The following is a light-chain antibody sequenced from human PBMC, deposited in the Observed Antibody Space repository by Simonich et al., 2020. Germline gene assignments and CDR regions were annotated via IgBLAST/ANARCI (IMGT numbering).Light chain of an antibody. CDR3: QQYNNCPPLT. Sequence: EIVMTQSPATLSVSPGARATLSCRASQCVSSNLAWYQQKPGQAPRLLIYGASTRATCIPARFSGSGSGTEFTLTISSLQSEDFAVYYCQQYNNCPPLTFGGGTKVEVK. J-gene: IGKJ4*01. CDR1: QCVSSN. V-gene: IGKV3-15*01. CDR2: GAS.